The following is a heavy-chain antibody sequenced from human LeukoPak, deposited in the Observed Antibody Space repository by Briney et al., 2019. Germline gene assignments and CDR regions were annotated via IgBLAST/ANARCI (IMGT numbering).Heavy chain of an antibody. Sequence: GGSLRLSCAASGFTFTSYAMSWVRQAPGQGLGWVSAISGSGGSTYYADSVKGRFNISRDNSKNTLYLQMNSLRAEDTAVYYCGNYGSGSCYQNQASFDYWGQGTLVSVPS. CDR1: GFTFTSYA. J-gene: IGHJ4*02. CDR2: ISGSGGST. V-gene: IGHV3-23*01. D-gene: IGHD3-10*01. CDR3: GNYGSGSCYQNQASFDY.